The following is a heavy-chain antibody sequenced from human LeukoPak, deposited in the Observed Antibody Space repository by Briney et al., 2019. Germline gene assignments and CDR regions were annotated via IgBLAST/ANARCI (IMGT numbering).Heavy chain of an antibody. V-gene: IGHV1-2*02. D-gene: IGHD2-15*01. CDR3: ARARGIVVVAAIY. CDR1: GYTFTGYY. J-gene: IGHJ4*02. Sequence: GASVKVSCKASGYTFTGYYMHWVRQAPGQGLEWMGWINPNSGGTNYAQKFQGRVTMTRDTSTSTAYMELRSLRSDDTAVYYCARARGIVVVAAIYWGQGTLVTVSS. CDR2: INPNSGGT.